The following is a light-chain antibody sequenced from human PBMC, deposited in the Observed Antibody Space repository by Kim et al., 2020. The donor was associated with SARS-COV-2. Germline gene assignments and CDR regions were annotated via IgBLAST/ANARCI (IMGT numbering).Light chain of an antibody. Sequence: PGERVTLSCRASQSVSSSYLTWYQQKPGQAPRLLIYGASTRATGIPARFSGSGSGTDFTLTISRLEPEDFAVYYCQQYGSSPLTFGGGTKV. J-gene: IGKJ4*01. CDR2: GAS. CDR3: QQYGSSPLT. CDR1: QSVSSSY. V-gene: IGKV3-20*01.